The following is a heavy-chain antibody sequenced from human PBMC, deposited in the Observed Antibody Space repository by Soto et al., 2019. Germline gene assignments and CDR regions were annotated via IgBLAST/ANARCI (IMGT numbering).Heavy chain of an antibody. Sequence: GESLKISCKGSGYSFTSYWISWVRQMPGKGLEWMGRIDPSDSYTNYSPSFQGHVTISADKSISTAYLQWSSLKASDTAMYYYARRKLIADPYYYGMDVWGQGTTVTVSS. V-gene: IGHV5-10-1*01. J-gene: IGHJ6*02. CDR3: ARRKLIADPYYYGMDV. D-gene: IGHD6-13*01. CDR1: GYSFTSYW. CDR2: IDPSDSYT.